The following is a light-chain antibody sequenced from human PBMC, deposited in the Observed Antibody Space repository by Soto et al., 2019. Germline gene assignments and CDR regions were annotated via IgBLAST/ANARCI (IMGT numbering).Light chain of an antibody. Sequence: DIQMTQSPSTLSASVGDRVTITCRASQSISSWLAWYQQKPGKAPKLLIYDASSLESGVPSRFSGSGSGTEFTLTSSSLQPDDFATYYCQQDNSYPYTFGQGTNLEIK. CDR1: QSISSW. CDR3: QQDNSYPYT. CDR2: DAS. V-gene: IGKV1-5*01. J-gene: IGKJ2*01.